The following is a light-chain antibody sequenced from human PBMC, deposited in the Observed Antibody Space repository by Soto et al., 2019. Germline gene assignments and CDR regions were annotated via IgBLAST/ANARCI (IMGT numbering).Light chain of an antibody. V-gene: IGKV1-12*01. CDR3: QRGNRFPIT. J-gene: IGKJ5*01. Sequence: DIQMTQSPSTLSASVGDRVTITCRASQDISSGLAWYQQKPGKAPKLLIYAASSLQSGVPSRFSGSESGTDFTLTISSLQPEDGATYFCQRGNRFPITFGQGTRLEIK. CDR2: AAS. CDR1: QDISSG.